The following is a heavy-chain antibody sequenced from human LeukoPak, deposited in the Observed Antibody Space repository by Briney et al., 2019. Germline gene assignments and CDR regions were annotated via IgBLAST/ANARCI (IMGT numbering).Heavy chain of an antibody. D-gene: IGHD2-15*01. V-gene: IGHV3-48*03. CDR2: ISTSGDTT. J-gene: IGHJ4*02. CDR3: ARGAGYVFDY. CDR1: GFIFSTYE. Sequence: GGSLRLSCAASGFIFSTYEINWVRQATGKGLEWVSCISTSGDTTYYADSVEGRFTVSRDNAKNSLFMQMNSLRAEDTGIYYCARGAGYVFDYWGQGTLVAISS.